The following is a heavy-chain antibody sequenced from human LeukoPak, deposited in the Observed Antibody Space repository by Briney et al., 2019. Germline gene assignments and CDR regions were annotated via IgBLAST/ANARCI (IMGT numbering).Heavy chain of an antibody. CDR2: IKPDGTTS. CDR1: GFGFSSFW. CDR3: AREADPSLYASSSPDY. Sequence: GGSLTLSCAASGFGFSSFWMHWVRQAPGKGLVWVSRIKPDGTTSVYADSVKGRFTISRDNLKNTLYLQMRSLRAEDTAVYFCAREADPSLYASSSPDYWGQGTPVTVSS. V-gene: IGHV3-74*01. J-gene: IGHJ4*01. D-gene: IGHD2/OR15-2a*01.